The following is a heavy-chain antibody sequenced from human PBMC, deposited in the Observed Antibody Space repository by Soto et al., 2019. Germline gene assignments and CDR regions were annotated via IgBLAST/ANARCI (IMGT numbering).Heavy chain of an antibody. J-gene: IGHJ3*02. CDR2: ISYDGGNK. CDR3: ARDTAAAGTGAFDI. V-gene: IGHV3-30-3*01. Sequence: PGGSLRLSCAASGFTFSSYAMHWVRQAPGKGLEWVAVISYDGGNKYYADSVKGRFTISRDNSKNTLYLQMNSLRAEDTAVYYCARDTAAAGTGAFDIWGQGTMVTVSS. D-gene: IGHD6-13*01. CDR1: GFTFSSYA.